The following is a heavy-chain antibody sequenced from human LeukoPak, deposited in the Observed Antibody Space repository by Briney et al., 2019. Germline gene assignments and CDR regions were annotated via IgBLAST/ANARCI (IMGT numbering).Heavy chain of an antibody. V-gene: IGHV4-59*12. J-gene: IGHJ4*02. CDR2: IYYSGST. D-gene: IGHD4-23*01. CDR1: GGSISSYY. Sequence: PSETLSLTCTVSGGSISSYYWSWIRQPPGKGLEWIAYIYYSGSTNYNPSLKSRVTISVDTSKNQFSLKLISVTAADTAVYYCAREDYDGSTMDYWGQGTLVTVSS. CDR3: AREDYDGSTMDY.